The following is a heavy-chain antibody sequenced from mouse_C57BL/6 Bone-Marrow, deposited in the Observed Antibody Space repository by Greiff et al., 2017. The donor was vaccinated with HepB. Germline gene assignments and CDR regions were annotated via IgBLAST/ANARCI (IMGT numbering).Heavy chain of an antibody. J-gene: IGHJ4*01. CDR1: EYEFPSHD. CDR3: ARKGTYSSGYCYAMDY. Sequence: EVQGVESGGGLVQPGESLKLSCESNEYEFPSHDMSWVRKTPEKRLELVAAINSDGGSTYYPDTMERRFIISRDNTKKTLYLQMSSLRSEDTALYYCARKGTYSSGYCYAMDYWGQGTSVTVSS. V-gene: IGHV5-2*01. CDR2: INSDGGST. D-gene: IGHD3-2*02.